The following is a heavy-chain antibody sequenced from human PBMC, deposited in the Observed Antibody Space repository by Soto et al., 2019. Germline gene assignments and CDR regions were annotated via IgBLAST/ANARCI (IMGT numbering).Heavy chain of an antibody. CDR3: ARGVLGYCSGGSCYSLGWFDP. Sequence: QVQLVQSGAEVKKPGASVKVSCKASGYTFTSYGISWVRQAPGQGLEWMGWISAYNGNTNYAQKLQGRVTMTTDTSTXTAIMXXRSLRSDDTAVYYCARGVLGYCSGGSCYSLGWFDPWGQGTLVTVSS. D-gene: IGHD2-15*01. V-gene: IGHV1-18*01. CDR2: ISAYNGNT. CDR1: GYTFTSYG. J-gene: IGHJ5*02.